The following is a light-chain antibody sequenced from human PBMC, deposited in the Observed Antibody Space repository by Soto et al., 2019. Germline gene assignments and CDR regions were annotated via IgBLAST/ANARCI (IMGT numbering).Light chain of an antibody. Sequence: DIQMTQSPSTLSASVGDRVTITCRASQSISSWLAWYQQKPGKAPKLLIYDASSLESGVPPRFSGSGSGTEFTLTISSLQPDDFAAYYYQQYNSYSWTFGQGTKVEIK. CDR3: QQYNSYSWT. J-gene: IGKJ1*01. V-gene: IGKV1-5*01. CDR2: DAS. CDR1: QSISSW.